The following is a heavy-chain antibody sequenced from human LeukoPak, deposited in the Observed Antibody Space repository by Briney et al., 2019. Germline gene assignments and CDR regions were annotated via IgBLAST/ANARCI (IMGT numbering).Heavy chain of an antibody. V-gene: IGHV4-34*01. CDR2: INHYGST. CDR3: ASLPPNQEADTNWYFDL. D-gene: IGHD5-18*01. Sequence: SETLSLTCTIYGGSFNSYDCSWIRQPPGKGLEWIGEINHYGSTKYNPPLKNRVSLDTSKNQFSVNLISVTAADTAVYDCASLPPNQEADTNWYFDLWGRGTLVTVSS. CDR1: GGSFNSYD. J-gene: IGHJ2*01.